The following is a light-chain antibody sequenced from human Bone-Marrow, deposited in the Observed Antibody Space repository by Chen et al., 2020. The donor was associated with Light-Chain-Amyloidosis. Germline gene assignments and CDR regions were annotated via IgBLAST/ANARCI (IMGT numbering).Light chain of an antibody. CDR2: AAS. Sequence: DIQMTQSPSSLSVSVGDRVTLTCRASQAIGNFLAWYQQRPGKVPEILIYAASTLQPGVPSRFSGSGSGTLFTLTITSLQPEDVATYYCQTYNTAPHRTFGGGTKVEIK. V-gene: IGKV1-27*01. CDR1: QAIGNF. J-gene: IGKJ4*01. CDR3: QTYNTAPHRT.